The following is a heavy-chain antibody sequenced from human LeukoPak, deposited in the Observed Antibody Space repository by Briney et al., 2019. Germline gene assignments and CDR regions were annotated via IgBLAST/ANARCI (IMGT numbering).Heavy chain of an antibody. CDR2: IWYDGSNK. CDR3: ARATGYSSGWYFDL. CDR1: GFTFSSYG. D-gene: IGHD6-19*01. J-gene: IGHJ2*01. V-gene: IGHV3-33*01. Sequence: GGSLRLSCAASGFTFSSYGMHWVRQAPGKGLEWVAVIWYDGSNKYYADSVKGRFTISRDNSKNTLYLQMNSLRAEDTAVYYCARATGYSSGWYFDLWGRGTLVTVSS.